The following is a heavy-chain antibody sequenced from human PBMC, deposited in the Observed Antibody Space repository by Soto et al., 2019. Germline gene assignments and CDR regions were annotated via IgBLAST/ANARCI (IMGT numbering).Heavy chain of an antibody. CDR2: ISGSGGTT. CDR1: GFTFSSYS. V-gene: IGHV3-23*01. Sequence: GSLRLSCAASGFTFSSYSMSWVRQAPGKVLDWVSGISGSGGTTYYADSVKGRFTISRDNPKNTVFVQMNSLRPEDTAIYYCAKERNDFWSGTTGGFDHWGQGXLVTVYS. J-gene: IGHJ4*02. D-gene: IGHD3-3*01. CDR3: AKERNDFWSGTTGGFDH.